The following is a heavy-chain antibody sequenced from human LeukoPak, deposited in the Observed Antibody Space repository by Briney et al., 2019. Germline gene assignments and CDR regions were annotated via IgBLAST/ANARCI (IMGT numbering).Heavy chain of an antibody. V-gene: IGHV1-69*05. D-gene: IGHD1-26*01. CDR2: IIPIFGTA. CDR1: GGTFSGYA. CDR3: ARDGIVGATVGWFDP. Sequence: SVKVSCKASGGTFSGYAISWVRQAPGQGLEWMGGIIPIFGTANYAQKFQGRVTITTDESTSTAYMELSSLRSEDTAVYYCARDGIVGATVGWFDPWGQGTLVTVSS. J-gene: IGHJ5*02.